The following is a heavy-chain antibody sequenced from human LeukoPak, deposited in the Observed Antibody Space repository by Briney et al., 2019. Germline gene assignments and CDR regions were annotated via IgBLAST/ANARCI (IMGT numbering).Heavy chain of an antibody. CDR2: IRRGANSYTT. CDR3: SRDGGEGGNSAFDI. Sequence: GGSLRLSCAASGFTFSDYILDWVRQAPGKGLEWVGRIRRGANSYTTEYAASVTGRFTISRDDSKNSLYLHMNSLKTEDTAVYHCSRDGGEGGNSAFDIWGQGTMVTVSS. D-gene: IGHD3-16*01. CDR1: GFTFSDYI. J-gene: IGHJ3*02. V-gene: IGHV3-72*01.